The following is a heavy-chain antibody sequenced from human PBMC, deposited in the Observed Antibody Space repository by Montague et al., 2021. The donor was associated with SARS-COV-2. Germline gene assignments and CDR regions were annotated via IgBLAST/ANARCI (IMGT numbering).Heavy chain of an antibody. CDR2: ISRSGDTI. D-gene: IGHD5-18*01. CDR1: GFTFSNYE. CDR3: AREDTYGYWSSYFDL. V-gene: IGHV3-48*03. Sequence: SLRLSCAASGFTFSNYEMNWVRQAPGKGLEWVSYISRSGDTIYCADSVMGRFTISRDNAKNSLYLQLNSLRAEDTAVYYCAREDTYGYWSSYFDLWGRGTLVTVSS. J-gene: IGHJ4*02.